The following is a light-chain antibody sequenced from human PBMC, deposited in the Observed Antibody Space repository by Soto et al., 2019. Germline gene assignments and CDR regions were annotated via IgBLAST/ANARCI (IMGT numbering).Light chain of an antibody. V-gene: IGLV2-14*01. CDR3: SSYTSSSTPYV. J-gene: IGLJ1*01. Sequence: QSVLTQPASVSGSPGQSITISCTGTSSDVGGYNYVSWCQQHPGKAPKLMIYEVSNRPSGVSNRFSGSKSGNTASLTISGLQAEDEADYYCSSYTSSSTPYVFGTGTKLTVL. CDR2: EVS. CDR1: SSDVGGYNY.